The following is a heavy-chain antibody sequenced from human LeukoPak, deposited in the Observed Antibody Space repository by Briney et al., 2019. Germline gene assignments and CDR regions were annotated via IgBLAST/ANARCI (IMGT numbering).Heavy chain of an antibody. V-gene: IGHV4-59*01. J-gene: IGHJ6*02. CDR2: IYYSGST. CDR1: GVSISSYY. D-gene: IGHD2-15*01. CDR3: ARDESGYCSGGSCSSMDV. Sequence: PSETLSLTCTVSGVSISSYYWSWIRQPPGKGLEWIGYIYYSGSTNYNPSLKSRVTISVDTSKNQFSLKLSSVTAADTAVYYCARDESGYCSGGSCSSMDVWGQGTTVTVS.